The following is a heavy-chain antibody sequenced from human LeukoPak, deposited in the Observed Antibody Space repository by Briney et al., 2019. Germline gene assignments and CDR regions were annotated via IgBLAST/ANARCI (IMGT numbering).Heavy chain of an antibody. D-gene: IGHD2/OR15-2a*01. CDR1: GFTFSPHA. CDR3: ARPMFYHDSNSPGPLDN. CDR2: ISGSGVST. Sequence: GGSLRLSCAASGFTFSPHAMYWVRQGPGKGLERVAGISGSGVSTFYADSVKGRFTISRDNSKNTLYLQLNSLRAEDTAVYYCARPMFYHDSNSPGPLDNWGRGTMVTVSS. J-gene: IGHJ3*02. V-gene: IGHV3-23*01.